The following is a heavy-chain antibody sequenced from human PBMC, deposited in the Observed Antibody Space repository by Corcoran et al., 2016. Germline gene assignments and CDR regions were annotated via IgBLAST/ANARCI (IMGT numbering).Heavy chain of an antibody. Sequence: QVQLVQSGAEVKKPGSSVKVSCKASGGIFSSYAISWVRQAPGQGLEWMGGIIPIFGTANYAQKFQGRVTITADESTSTAYMALSSLRSEDTAVFYCARVPTVMARGFRDVWGQGTTVTVSS. CDR2: IIPIFGTA. D-gene: IGHD4-4*01. J-gene: IGHJ6*02. CDR3: ARVPTVMARGFRDV. CDR1: GGIFSSYA. V-gene: IGHV1-69*01.